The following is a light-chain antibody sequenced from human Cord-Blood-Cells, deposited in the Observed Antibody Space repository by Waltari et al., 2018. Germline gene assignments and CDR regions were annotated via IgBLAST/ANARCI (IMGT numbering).Light chain of an antibody. Sequence: EIVMTQSPATLSVSPGQSATLSCRASQSVSRNLAWYQQKPGQAPRLLIYGASTRATGIPARFSGSGSGTEFTLTISSLQSEDFAVYYCQQYNNWPYSFGXGTKLEIK. CDR3: QQYNNWPYS. J-gene: IGKJ2*03. CDR1: QSVSRN. CDR2: GAS. V-gene: IGKV3-15*01.